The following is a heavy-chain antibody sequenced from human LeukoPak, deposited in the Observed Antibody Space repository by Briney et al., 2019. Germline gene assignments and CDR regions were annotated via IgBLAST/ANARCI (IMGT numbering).Heavy chain of an antibody. J-gene: IGHJ4*02. D-gene: IGHD5-24*01. CDR3: ARGSSEEMATIAY. CDR1: GGTFSNFA. Sequence: GASVKVSCKASGGTFSNFAIVWVRQAPGQGLEWMGWMNPSNGNTGFAQKFQGRLTMTRSTSISTAYMELSSLRSEDTAVYFCARGSSEEMATIAYWGQGTLVTVSS. V-gene: IGHV1-8*01. CDR2: MNPSNGNT.